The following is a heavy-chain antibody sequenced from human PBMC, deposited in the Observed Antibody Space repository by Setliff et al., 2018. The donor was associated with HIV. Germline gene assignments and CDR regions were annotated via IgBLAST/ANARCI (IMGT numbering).Heavy chain of an antibody. J-gene: IGHJ4*02. Sequence: ASVKVSCKASGYTFTTYSMHWVRQAPGHSLEWMGWINVGNGDTKYSQEFQGRISITRETSTNTAYMELSSLRSEDTAVYFCARGALLAVFDFDHWGQGTQVTV. V-gene: IGHV1-3*01. CDR1: GYTFTTYS. CDR2: INVGNGDT. CDR3: ARGALLAVFDFDH. D-gene: IGHD3-10*01.